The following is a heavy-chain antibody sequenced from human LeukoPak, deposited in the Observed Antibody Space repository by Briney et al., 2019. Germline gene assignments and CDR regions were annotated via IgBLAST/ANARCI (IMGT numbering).Heavy chain of an antibody. CDR1: GFTVSSNY. J-gene: IGHJ5*02. CDR3: ARDRRDYYYDKGLDP. CDR2: IYSGGST. D-gene: IGHD3-22*01. V-gene: IGHV3-53*01. Sequence: GGSLRLSCAASGFTVSSNYMSWVRQAPGKGLEWVSVIYSGGSTYYADSVKGRFTVSRDNSKNTLYLQMNSLRAEDTAVYYCARDRRDYYYDKGLDPWGQGTLVTVSS.